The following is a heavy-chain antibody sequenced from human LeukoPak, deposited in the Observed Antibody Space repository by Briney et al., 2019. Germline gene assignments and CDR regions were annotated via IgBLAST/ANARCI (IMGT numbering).Heavy chain of an antibody. Sequence: GGSLRPSCAASGFTFNSYPMSWVRQAPGKGLEWVSAISPSGGSIYFSDSVRGRFTISRDNSKNTVYVQMNSLRAEDTAVYYCAKLRWEITHYWYFDLWGRGTLVTVSS. J-gene: IGHJ2*01. D-gene: IGHD4-23*01. V-gene: IGHV3-23*01. CDR3: AKLRWEITHYWYFDL. CDR1: GFTFNSYP. CDR2: ISPSGGSI.